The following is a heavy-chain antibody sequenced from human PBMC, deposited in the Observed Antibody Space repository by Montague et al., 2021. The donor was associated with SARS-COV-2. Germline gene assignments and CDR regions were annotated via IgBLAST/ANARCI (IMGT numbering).Heavy chain of an antibody. J-gene: IGHJ5*02. D-gene: IGHD5-18*01. Sequence: GGSISSGGYYWSWIRQHLGKGLEWIGYIYYSGSTSYNPSLKSRGTISVDTSKNQFSLKLSSVTAADTAGYYCARDLGHRYVAGWFDPWGQGTLVTVSS. CDR1: GGSISSGGYY. CDR3: ARDLGHRYVAGWFDP. CDR2: IYYSGST. V-gene: IGHV4-31*02.